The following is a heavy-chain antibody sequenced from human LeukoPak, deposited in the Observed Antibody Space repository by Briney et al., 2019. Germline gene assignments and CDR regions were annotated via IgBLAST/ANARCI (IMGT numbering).Heavy chain of an antibody. D-gene: IGHD3-10*01. CDR3: ARGPYYYGSGSSNFDY. CDR1: GFTFSSYA. J-gene: IGHJ4*02. Sequence: GGSLRLSCAASGFTFSSYAMHWVRQAPGKGLEWVAVISYDGSNKYYADSVKGRFTISRDNSKNTLYLQMNSLRAEDTAVYYCARGPYYYGSGSSNFDYWGQGTLSPSPQ. CDR2: ISYDGSNK. V-gene: IGHV3-30-3*01.